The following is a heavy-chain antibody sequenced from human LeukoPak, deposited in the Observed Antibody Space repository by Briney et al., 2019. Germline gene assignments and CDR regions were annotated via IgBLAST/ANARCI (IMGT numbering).Heavy chain of an antibody. J-gene: IGHJ4*02. CDR3: AREKYCTPSDCLHGRFYFNL. V-gene: IGHV3-30*03. CDR2: ISPEGDYE. Sequence: SGGSLRLSCAASGFRFSTYSMHWVRQAPGKGPEWVAIISPEGDYENYAGSVKGRFTISRDNSKNTLYLQMNTLRVEDSAVYYCAREKYCTPSDCLHGRFYFNLWGQGSLVTVSS. D-gene: IGHD2-8*01. CDR1: GFRFSTYS.